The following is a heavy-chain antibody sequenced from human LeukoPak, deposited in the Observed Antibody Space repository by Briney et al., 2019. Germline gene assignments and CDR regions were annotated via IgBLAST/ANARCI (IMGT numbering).Heavy chain of an antibody. J-gene: IGHJ5*02. D-gene: IGHD6-13*01. V-gene: IGHV4-59*01. CDR1: GGSISSYY. CDR2: IYYSGST. Sequence: PSETLSLTCTVSGGSISSYYWSWIRQPPGKGLEWIGYIYYSGSTNYNPSLKSRVTISVDTSKNQFSLKLSSVTAADTAVYYCARQRRSSSRGPESWFDPGGQGTLVTVSS. CDR3: ARQRRSSSRGPESWFDP.